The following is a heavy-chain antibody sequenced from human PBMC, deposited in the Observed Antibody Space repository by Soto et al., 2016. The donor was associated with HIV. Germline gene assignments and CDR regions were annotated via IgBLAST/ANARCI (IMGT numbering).Heavy chain of an antibody. D-gene: IGHD1-26*01. J-gene: IGHJ6*03. CDR2: ISGSGGST. Sequence: EVQLLESGGGLVQPGGSLRLSCAASGFTFSSYAMSWVRQAPGKGLEWVSAISGSGGSTYYADSVKGRFTISRDNSKNTLYLQMNSLRAEDTAVYYCAKVVVVGWELLGYMDVWGKGTTVTVSS. V-gene: IGHV3-23*01. CDR1: GFTFSSYA. CDR3: AKVVVVGWELLGYMDV.